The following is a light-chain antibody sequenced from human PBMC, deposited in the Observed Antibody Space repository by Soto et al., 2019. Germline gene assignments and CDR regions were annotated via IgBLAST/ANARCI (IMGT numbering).Light chain of an antibody. V-gene: IGKV3-11*01. Sequence: EIGMTQSPATLSLSPVERATLSCRASQSVSSYLAWYQQKPGQAPRLLIYDASNRATGIPARFSGSGSGTDFTLTISSLEPEDFAVYYCQQRSNWPLTFGQGTKVEIK. CDR1: QSVSSY. J-gene: IGKJ1*01. CDR3: QQRSNWPLT. CDR2: DAS.